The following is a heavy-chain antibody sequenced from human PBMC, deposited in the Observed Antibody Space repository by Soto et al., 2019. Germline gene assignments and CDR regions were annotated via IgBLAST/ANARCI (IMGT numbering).Heavy chain of an antibody. D-gene: IGHD2-15*01. Sequence: SCVASGFTFSDYYMSWIRQAPGKGLEWVSYISSSGTTIYHADSVKGRFTISRDNAKNSLFLQMNSLRAEDTAVYYCARGKSIFYGMDVWGQGTTVTVSS. V-gene: IGHV3-11*01. CDR1: GFTFSDYY. CDR2: ISSSGTTI. J-gene: IGHJ6*02. CDR3: ARGKSIFYGMDV.